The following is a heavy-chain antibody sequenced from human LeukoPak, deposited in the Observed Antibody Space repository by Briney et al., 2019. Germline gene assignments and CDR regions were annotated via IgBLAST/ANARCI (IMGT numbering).Heavy chain of an antibody. CDR2: INHSGST. D-gene: IGHD3-9*01. J-gene: IGHJ6*03. V-gene: IGHV4-39*07. Sequence: PSETLSLTCTVSGGSISSSSYYWSWIRQPPGKGLEWIGEINHSGSTNYNPSLKSRVTISVDTSKNQFSLKLSSVTAADTAVYYCARRAIFYYYYMDVWGKGTTVTISS. CDR3: ARRAIFYYYYMDV. CDR1: GGSISSSSYY.